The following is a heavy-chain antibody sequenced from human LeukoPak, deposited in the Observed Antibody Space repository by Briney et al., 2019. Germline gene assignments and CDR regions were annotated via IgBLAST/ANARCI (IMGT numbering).Heavy chain of an antibody. CDR3: ARHVRALDH. Sequence: SETLSLTCTVSGGSISSYYWSWIRQPPGKGLEWIGYIYYSGSTNYNPPLKSRVTISVDTSKNQFSLKLSSVTAADTAVYYCARHVRALDHWGQGTLVTVSS. CDR1: GGSISSYY. D-gene: IGHD3-10*02. J-gene: IGHJ5*02. V-gene: IGHV4-59*08. CDR2: IYYSGST.